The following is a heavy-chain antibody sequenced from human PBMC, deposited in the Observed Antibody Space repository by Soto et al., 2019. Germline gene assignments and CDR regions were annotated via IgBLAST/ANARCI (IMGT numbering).Heavy chain of an antibody. CDR2: IVVGSGNT. CDR3: AASGSGMTYGMDV. J-gene: IGHJ6*02. Sequence: SVKVSCKASGFTFTSSAMQWVRQARGQRLEWIGWIVVGSGNTNYAQKFPERVTITRDMSTSTAYMELSSLRSEDTAVYYCAASGSGMTYGMDVWGQGTTVTVSS. CDR1: GFTFTSSA. V-gene: IGHV1-58*02. D-gene: IGHD3-10*01.